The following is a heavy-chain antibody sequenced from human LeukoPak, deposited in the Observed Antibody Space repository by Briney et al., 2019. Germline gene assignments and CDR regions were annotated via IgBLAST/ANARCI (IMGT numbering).Heavy chain of an antibody. J-gene: IGHJ4*02. CDR1: GGSISSYY. CDR3: ARKGGYSFDY. CDR2: IYYSGST. V-gene: IGHV4-59*08. Sequence: SETLSLTCTVSGGSISSYYWSWIRQPPGKGLEWIGYIYYSGSTNYNPSLKSRVTISVDTSKKQFSLKLSSVTAADTAVYYGARKGGYSFDYWGQGTLVTVSS.